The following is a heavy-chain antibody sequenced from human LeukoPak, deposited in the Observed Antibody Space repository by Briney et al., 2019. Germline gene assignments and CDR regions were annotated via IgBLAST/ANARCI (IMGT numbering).Heavy chain of an antibody. Sequence: GGSLRLSCAASGFTVSSNYMSWVRQAPGKGLEWVSVIYSGGSTYYADSVKGRSTISRDNSKNTLYLQMNSLRAEDTAVYYCARVYCSSTSCYLFYFDYWGQGTLVTVSS. J-gene: IGHJ4*02. CDR2: IYSGGST. CDR1: GFTVSSNY. V-gene: IGHV3-66*02. CDR3: ARVYCSSTSCYLFYFDY. D-gene: IGHD2-2*01.